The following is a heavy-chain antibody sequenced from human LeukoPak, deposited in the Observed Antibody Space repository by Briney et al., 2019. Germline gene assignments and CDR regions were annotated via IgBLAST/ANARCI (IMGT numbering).Heavy chain of an antibody. CDR2: IIPILGIA. J-gene: IGHJ4*02. CDR1: GGTYSSYT. Sequence: SVKVSCKASGGTYSSYTISWVRQAPGQGLEWMGRIIPILGIANYAQKFQGRVTITADKSTSTAYMELSSLRSEDTAVYYCARGNPLSIVGYDRHFDYWGQGTLVTVSS. V-gene: IGHV1-69*02. D-gene: IGHD1-26*01. CDR3: ARGNPLSIVGYDRHFDY.